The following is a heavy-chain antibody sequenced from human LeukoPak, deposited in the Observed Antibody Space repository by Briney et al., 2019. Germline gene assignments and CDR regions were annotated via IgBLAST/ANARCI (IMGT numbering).Heavy chain of an antibody. D-gene: IGHD1-1*01. Sequence: GGSLRLSCVASGFTLSRYWMSWVRQAPGKGLEWVANIKEDGSDKYYVDSVKGRFTISRDNAKNSLYLQMNNLRAEDTAVYYCARDSIQLWPNAIDFWGQGTLVTVSS. CDR2: IKEDGSDK. J-gene: IGHJ4*02. CDR3: ARDSIQLWPNAIDF. CDR1: GFTLSRYW. V-gene: IGHV3-7*01.